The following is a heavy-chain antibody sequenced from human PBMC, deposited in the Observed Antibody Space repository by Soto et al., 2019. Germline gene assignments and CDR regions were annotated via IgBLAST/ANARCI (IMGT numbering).Heavy chain of an antibody. CDR2: INHSGST. CDR1: GGSFSGYY. CDR3: ARGRIFYYGSGSYYIWFDP. Sequence: PSETLSLTCAVYGGSFSGYYWSWIRQPPGKGLEWIGEINHSGSTNYNPSLKSRVTISVDTSKNQFSLKLSSVTAADTAVYYCARGRIFYYGSGSYYIWFDPWGQGTLVTVSS. D-gene: IGHD3-10*01. J-gene: IGHJ5*02. V-gene: IGHV4-34*01.